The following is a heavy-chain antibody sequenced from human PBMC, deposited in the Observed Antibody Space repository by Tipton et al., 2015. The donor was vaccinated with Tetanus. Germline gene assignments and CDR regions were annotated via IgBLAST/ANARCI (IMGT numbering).Heavy chain of an antibody. CDR1: GFSFSNYK. J-gene: IGHJ4*02. CDR3: VSGSALDY. D-gene: IGHD6-25*01. V-gene: IGHV3-21*01. Sequence: GSLRLSCEVSGFSFSNYKMNWVRQGPGRGLEWVSSISSTSRYINYADSVKGRFIISRDNAKSSLFLEMNSLRADDTAVYFCVSGSALDYWGQGSLITVPS. CDR2: ISSTSRYI.